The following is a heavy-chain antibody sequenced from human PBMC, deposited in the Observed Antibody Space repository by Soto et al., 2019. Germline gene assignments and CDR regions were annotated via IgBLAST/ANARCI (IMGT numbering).Heavy chain of an antibody. Sequence: PGGSLILSCAASGFTFISYAMSWVRQAPGKGLDWVSAISDSGGKTYYADSVKGRFTISRDNSKNTLYLQMNTLRAEDTAVYYCAKDPNDYIWGSYREGQAFDIWGQGTMVTVSS. V-gene: IGHV3-23*01. J-gene: IGHJ3*02. CDR2: ISDSGGKT. D-gene: IGHD3-16*02. CDR1: GFTFISYA. CDR3: AKDPNDYIWGSYREGQAFDI.